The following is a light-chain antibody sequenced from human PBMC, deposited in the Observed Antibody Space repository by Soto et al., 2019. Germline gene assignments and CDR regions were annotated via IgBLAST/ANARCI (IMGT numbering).Light chain of an antibody. J-gene: IGKJ1*01. CDR3: QDHNHHPGA. Sequence: CRASQRVGSNYLAWYQQNPGQPPRLLIHGASSRATGIPARFSGSGSGPQITHAFGLLQPADPATQSRQDHNHHPGAFRQGTKVDIK. V-gene: IGKV3-20*01. CDR2: GAS. CDR1: QRVGSNY.